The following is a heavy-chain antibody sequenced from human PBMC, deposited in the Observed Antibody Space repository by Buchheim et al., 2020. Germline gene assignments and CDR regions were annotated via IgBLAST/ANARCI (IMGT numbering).Heavy chain of an antibody. CDR3: ARHVILEGRLVGTYYYYGMDV. J-gene: IGHJ6*02. D-gene: IGHD1-1*01. V-gene: IGHV5-51*01. Sequence: EVQLVQSGAEVKKPGESLKISCKGSGYSFTSYWIGWVRQMPGKGLEWMGIIYPGDSDTRYSPSFQGQVTISADKSISTAYLQWSSLKASDTAMYYCARHVILEGRLVGTYYYYGMDVWGQGTT. CDR1: GYSFTSYW. CDR2: IYPGDSDT.